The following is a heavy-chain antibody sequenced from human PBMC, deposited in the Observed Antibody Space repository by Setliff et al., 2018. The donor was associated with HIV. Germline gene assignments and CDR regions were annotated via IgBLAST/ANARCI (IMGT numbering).Heavy chain of an antibody. D-gene: IGHD2-2*01. J-gene: IGHJ4*02. V-gene: IGHV4-34*01. Sequence: SETLSLTCAVYGGSFSGYYWSWIRQPPGKGLEWVGEINHSGSTNYNPSLKSRVTISVDTSKNQFSLKLSSVTAADTAVYYCARGRGVVVPAAAHYFDYWGQGTLVTVSS. CDR3: ARGRGVVVPAAAHYFDY. CDR2: INHSGST. CDR1: GGSFSGYY.